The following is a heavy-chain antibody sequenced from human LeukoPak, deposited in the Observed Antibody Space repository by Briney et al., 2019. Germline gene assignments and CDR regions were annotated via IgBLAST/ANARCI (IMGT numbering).Heavy chain of an antibody. CDR2: ISAYSGNT. D-gene: IGHD5-18*01. J-gene: IGHJ4*02. CDR1: GYTFTSYG. V-gene: IGHV1-18*01. CDR3: ARGRRKVDTAMVKYGYYFDY. Sequence: ASVKVSCKASGYTFTSYGISWVRQAPGQGLEWMGWISAYSGNTNYAQKLQGRVTMTTDTSTSTAYMELRSLRSDDTAVYYCARGRRKVDTAMVKYGYYFDYWGQGTLVTVSS.